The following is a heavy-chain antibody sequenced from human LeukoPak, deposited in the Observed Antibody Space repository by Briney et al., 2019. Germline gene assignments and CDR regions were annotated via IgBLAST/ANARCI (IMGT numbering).Heavy chain of an antibody. CDR3: ARPITIFGVVGDDY. V-gene: IGHV3-21*01. CDR1: GFTFSSYS. CDR2: ISSSSSYI. D-gene: IGHD3-3*01. Sequence: GGSLRLSCAASGFTFSSYSMNWVRQAPGKGLEWVSSISSSSSYIYYADSVKGRFTISRDNVKNSLYLQMNSLRAEDTAVYYCARPITIFGVVGDDYWGQGTLVTVSS. J-gene: IGHJ4*02.